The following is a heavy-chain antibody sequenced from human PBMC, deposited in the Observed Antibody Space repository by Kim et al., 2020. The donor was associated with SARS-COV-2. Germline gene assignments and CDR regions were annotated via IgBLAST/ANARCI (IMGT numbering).Heavy chain of an antibody. CDR1: GGTFSSYA. CDR3: ARGAYGSGSYYIRYFDY. D-gene: IGHD3-10*01. CDR2: IIPIFGTA. J-gene: IGHJ4*02. V-gene: IGHV1-69*13. Sequence: SVKVSCKASGGTFSSYAISWVRQAPGQGLEWMGGIIPIFGTANYAQKFQGRVTITADESTSTAYMELSSLRSEDTAVYYCARGAYGSGSYYIRYFDYLGQGTLVTVSS.